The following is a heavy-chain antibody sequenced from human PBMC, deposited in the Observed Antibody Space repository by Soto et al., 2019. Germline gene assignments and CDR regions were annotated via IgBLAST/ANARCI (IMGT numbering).Heavy chain of an antibody. D-gene: IGHD3-10*01. Sequence: GGSLRLSCAASGFTFSSYAMSWVRQAPGKGLEWVSAISGSGGSTYYADSVKGRFTISRDNSKNTLYLQMNSLRAEDTAVYYCAKDNPPVLLWFGEFPNWFDPWGQGTLVTVSS. CDR2: ISGSGGST. J-gene: IGHJ5*02. V-gene: IGHV3-23*01. CDR1: GFTFSSYA. CDR3: AKDNPPVLLWFGEFPNWFDP.